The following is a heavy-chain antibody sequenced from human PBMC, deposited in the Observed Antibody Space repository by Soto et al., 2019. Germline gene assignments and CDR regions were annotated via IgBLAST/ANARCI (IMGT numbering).Heavy chain of an antibody. CDR2: IYPGDSDI. J-gene: IGHJ5*01. D-gene: IGHD2-2*01. V-gene: IGHV5-51*01. CDR1: GYSFTSYW. Sequence: GESLKISCKGSGYSFTSYWIGWVRQMPGKGLECMGIIYPGDSDIRYSPSFQGQVTISADKSINTAYLQWSSLKASDTAIYYCARPSDTRGWFDSWGQGTLVTVSS. CDR3: ARPSDTRGWFDS.